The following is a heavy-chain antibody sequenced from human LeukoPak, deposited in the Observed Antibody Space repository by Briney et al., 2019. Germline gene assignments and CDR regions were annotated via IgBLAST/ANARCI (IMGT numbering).Heavy chain of an antibody. CDR2: IKQDGSEK. Sequence: GGSLRLSCAASGFTFSSYWMSWVRQAPGKGLEWVANIKQDGSEKYYVDSVKGRFTISRDNAKNSLYLQMNSLRAEDTAVYYCARVRGIAVAGREDYWGQGTLVTVSS. CDR3: ARVRGIAVAGREDY. D-gene: IGHD6-19*01. J-gene: IGHJ4*02. V-gene: IGHV3-7*01. CDR1: GFTFSSYW.